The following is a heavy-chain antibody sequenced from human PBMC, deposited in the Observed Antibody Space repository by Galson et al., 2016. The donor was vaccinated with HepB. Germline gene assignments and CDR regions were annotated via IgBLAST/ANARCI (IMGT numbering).Heavy chain of an antibody. D-gene: IGHD3-9*01. V-gene: IGHV3-21*01. J-gene: IGHJ4*02. CDR2: XSGTSTYI. CDR1: GFTFNTYS. CDR3: ARDLRGMIRFFDWSTHFDS. Sequence: SLRLSCAASGFTFNTYSMNWVRQAPGKGLEWVSSXSGTSTYIYYADSVKGRFTISRDNAKNSLYLQMNNVRAEDTAVYYCARDLRGMIRFFDWSTHFDSWGQGTRVTASS.